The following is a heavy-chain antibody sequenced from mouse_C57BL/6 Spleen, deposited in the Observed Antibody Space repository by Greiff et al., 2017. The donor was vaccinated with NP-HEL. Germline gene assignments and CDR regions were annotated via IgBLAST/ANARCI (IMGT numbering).Heavy chain of an antibody. V-gene: IGHV1-52*01. CDR3: ARAMVTTLYYYAMDY. D-gene: IGHD2-1*01. J-gene: IGHJ4*01. Sequence: VQLQQSGAELVRPGSSVKLSCKASGYTFTSYWMHWVKQRPIQGLEWIGNIDPSDSETHYNQKFKDKATLTVDKSSSTAYMQLSSLTSEDSAVYYCARAMVTTLYYYAMDYWGQGTSVTVSS. CDR2: IDPSDSET. CDR1: GYTFTSYW.